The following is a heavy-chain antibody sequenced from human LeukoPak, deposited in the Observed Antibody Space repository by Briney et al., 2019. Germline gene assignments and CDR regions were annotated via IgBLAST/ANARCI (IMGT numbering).Heavy chain of an antibody. V-gene: IGHV4-39*07. D-gene: IGHD3-3*01. CDR1: GGSISSSSYY. CDR2: IYYSGST. Sequence: SETLSLTCTVSGGSISSSSYYWGWIRQPPGTGLEWIGSIYYSGSTYYNPSLKSRVTISVDTSKNQFSLKLSSVTAADTAVYYCARGTRILEDYYGMDVWGQGTTVTVSS. CDR3: ARGTRILEDYYGMDV. J-gene: IGHJ6*02.